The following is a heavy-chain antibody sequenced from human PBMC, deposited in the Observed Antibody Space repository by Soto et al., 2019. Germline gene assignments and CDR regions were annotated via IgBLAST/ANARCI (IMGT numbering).Heavy chain of an antibody. V-gene: IGHV3-53*01. CDR3: ARATLPAAISSPGHYYFDY. CDR1: GFTVSSNY. D-gene: IGHD2-2*01. CDR2: IYSGGST. Sequence: GGSLRLSCAASGFTVSSNYMSWVRQAPGKGLEWVSVIYSGGSTYYADSVKGRFTISRDNSKNTLYLQMNSLRAEDTAVYYCARATLPAAISSPGHYYFDYWGQGTLVTVSS. J-gene: IGHJ4*02.